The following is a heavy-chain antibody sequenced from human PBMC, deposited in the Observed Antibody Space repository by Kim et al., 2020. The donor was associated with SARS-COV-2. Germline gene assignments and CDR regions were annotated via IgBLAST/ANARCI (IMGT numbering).Heavy chain of an antibody. D-gene: IGHD5-18*01. CDR1: GFTFSSYG. V-gene: IGHV3-30*18. CDR2: ISYDGSNK. J-gene: IGHJ4*02. CDR3: AKGPSTGGYSYGADQEFDY. Sequence: GGSLRLSCAASGFTFSSYGMHWARQAPGKGLEWVAVISYDGSNKYYADSVKGRFTISRDNSKNTLYLQMNSLRAEDTAVYYCAKGPSTGGYSYGADQEFDYWGQGTLVTVSS.